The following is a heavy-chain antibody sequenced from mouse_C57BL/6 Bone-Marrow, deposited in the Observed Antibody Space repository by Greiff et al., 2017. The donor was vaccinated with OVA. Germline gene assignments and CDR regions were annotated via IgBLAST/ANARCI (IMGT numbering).Heavy chain of an antibody. V-gene: IGHV1-7*01. CDR2: INPSSGYT. Sequence: QVQLQQPGAELVRPGPSVKLSCKASGYTFTSYWMHWVKQRPGQGLEWIGYINPSSGYTKYNQKFKDKATLTADKSSSTAYMQLSSLTYEDSAVYYCARERITTVVASYYFDYWGQGTTLTVSS. D-gene: IGHD1-1*01. J-gene: IGHJ2*01. CDR3: ARERITTVVASYYFDY. CDR1: GYTFTSYW.